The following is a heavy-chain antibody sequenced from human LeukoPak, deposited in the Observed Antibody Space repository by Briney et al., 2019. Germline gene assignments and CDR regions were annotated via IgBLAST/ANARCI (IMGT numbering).Heavy chain of an antibody. CDR2: IYYSGNS. CDR1: GGSISNFH. V-gene: IGHV4-59*08. D-gene: IGHD2-2*01. Sequence: PSETLSLTCTVSGGSISNFHWSWIRQPPGKGLEWIGYIYYSGNSNYNPSLKSRVTISVDTSKNQFSLKLGSVTAADTAVYYCARHIGFCSSTTCQARFDPWGQGTLVTVSS. CDR3: ARHIGFCSSTTCQARFDP. J-gene: IGHJ5*02.